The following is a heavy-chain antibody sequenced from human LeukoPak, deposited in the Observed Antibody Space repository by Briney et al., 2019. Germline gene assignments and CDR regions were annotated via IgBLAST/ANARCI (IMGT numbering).Heavy chain of an antibody. CDR3: ARGGVLTAAIGVYFDY. D-gene: IGHD2-2*01. J-gene: IGHJ4*02. CDR1: GYTFTSYD. V-gene: IGHV1-8*01. CDR2: MNPNSGNT. Sequence: ASVKVSCKASGYTFTSYDINWVRQATGQGLEWMGWMNPNSGNTGYAQKFQGRVTMTRNTSISTAYMELSSLRSEDTAVYYCARGGVLTAAIGVYFDYWGQGTLVTVSS.